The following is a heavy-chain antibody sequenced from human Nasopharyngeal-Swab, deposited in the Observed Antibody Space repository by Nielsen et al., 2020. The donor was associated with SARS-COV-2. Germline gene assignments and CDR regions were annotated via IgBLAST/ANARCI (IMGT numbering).Heavy chain of an antibody. V-gene: IGHV1-69*06. CDR2: IIPIFGTA. CDR3: ARRPEMATIRAFDI. CDR1: GGTFSSYA. D-gene: IGHD5-24*01. J-gene: IGHJ3*02. Sequence: SVKVSCKASGGTFSSYAISWVRQAPGQGLEWMGGIIPIFGTANYAQKFQGRVTITADKSTSTAYMELSSLRSEDTAVYYCARRPEMATIRAFDIWGQGTMVTVSS.